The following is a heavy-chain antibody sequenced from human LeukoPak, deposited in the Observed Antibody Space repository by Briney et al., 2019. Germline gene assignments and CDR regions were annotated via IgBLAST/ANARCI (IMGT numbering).Heavy chain of an antibody. J-gene: IGHJ4*02. D-gene: IGHD3-3*01. CDR3: ARDKSRFLEWLIDY. Sequence: SETLSLTCAVYGGSFSGYYWSWIRQPPGKGLEWIGEINHSGSTNYNPSLKSRVTISVDTSKNQFSLKLSSVTAADTAVYYCARDKSRFLEWLIDYWGQGTLVTVSS. CDR2: INHSGST. V-gene: IGHV4-34*01. CDR1: GGSFSGYY.